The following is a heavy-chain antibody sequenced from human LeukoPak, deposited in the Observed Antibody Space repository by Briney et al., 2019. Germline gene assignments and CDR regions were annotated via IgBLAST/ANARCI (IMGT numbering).Heavy chain of an antibody. D-gene: IGHD6-19*01. V-gene: IGHV3-23*01. J-gene: IGHJ6*03. CDR3: AKEYQCYYFYYLNV. CDR1: GFTFSRYA. Sequence: VQPGGSLRLSCVSSGFTFSRYAMNWVRQAPGKGLEWVSGISGTGGSTYHADSVKGRFTIYRDNSKKMLYLQMDSLRAEDTALYYCAKEYQCYYFYYLNVWGRGTTVTVSS. CDR2: ISGTGGST.